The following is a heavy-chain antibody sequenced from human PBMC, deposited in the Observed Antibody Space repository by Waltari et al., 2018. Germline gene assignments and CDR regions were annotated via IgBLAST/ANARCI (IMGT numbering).Heavy chain of an antibody. V-gene: IGHV3-7*01. CDR3: ARISSTATRDS. Sequence: EVQLVESGGGLVQPGGSLRLSCSASGFTLSSYWMSWVRQAKGKGLEWVANIKEDGSEKSYVDSVKGRFTISRDNAKNSLSLQMNSLRAEDTAVYYCARISSTATRDSWGRGTLVTVSS. J-gene: IGHJ4*02. D-gene: IGHD6-6*01. CDR2: IKEDGSEK. CDR1: GFTLSSYW.